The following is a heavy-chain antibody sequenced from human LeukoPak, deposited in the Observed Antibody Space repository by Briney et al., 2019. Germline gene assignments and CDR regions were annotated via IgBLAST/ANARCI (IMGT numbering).Heavy chain of an antibody. V-gene: IGHV3-23*01. D-gene: IGHD1-1*01. CDR2: ISGSGGST. CDR1: GFTFSSYA. Sequence: GGSLRLSCAASGFTFSSYAMSWVRQAPGKGLEWVSAISGSGGSTYYADSVKGRFTISRDNSKNTLYLQMNSLRAEDTAVYYCAKAYNWNHYYGMDVWGQGTTVTVSS. CDR3: AKAYNWNHYYGMDV. J-gene: IGHJ6*02.